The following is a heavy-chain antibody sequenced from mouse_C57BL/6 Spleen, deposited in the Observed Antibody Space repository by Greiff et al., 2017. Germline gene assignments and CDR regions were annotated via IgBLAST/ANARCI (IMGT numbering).Heavy chain of an antibody. CDR3: ARKGENPYYFDY. V-gene: IGHV1-50*01. CDR1: GYTFTSYW. J-gene: IGHJ2*01. Sequence: QVQLKQPGAELVKPGASVKLSCKASGYTFTSYWMQWVKQRPGQGLEWIGEIDPSDSYTNYNQKFKGKATLTVDTSSSTAYMQLSSLTSEDSAVYYCARKGENPYYFDYWGQGTTLTVSS. CDR2: IDPSDSYT.